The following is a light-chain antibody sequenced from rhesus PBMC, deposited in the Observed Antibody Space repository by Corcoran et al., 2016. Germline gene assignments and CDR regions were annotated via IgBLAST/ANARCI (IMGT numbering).Light chain of an antibody. CDR2: GAS. Sequence: QVILTQSPATLSLSPGERATLSCRASQSVSKYLAWHQQQPGQGPRPLIYGASSRATGIPDRFSGSGSGTDFTRTISSLEPEDVGVYHCYQHSSGYSFGQGTKVEI. CDR3: YQHSSGYS. J-gene: IGKJ2*01. V-gene: IGKV3-10*01. CDR1: QSVSKY.